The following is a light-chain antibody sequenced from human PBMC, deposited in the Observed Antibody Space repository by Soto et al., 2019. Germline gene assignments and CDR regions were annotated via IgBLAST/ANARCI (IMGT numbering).Light chain of an antibody. J-gene: IGKJ1*01. Sequence: IQMTQSPSSLSASEGDRVTITCRASESIGTYLNWYQQTPGKAPKLLISGASRLQSGVPSRFSGSGSGAAFTLTITSLRPEDSATYYCLQNHNYPRTFGQGTKVDIK. V-gene: IGKV1-6*01. CDR3: LQNHNYPRT. CDR2: GAS. CDR1: ESIGTY.